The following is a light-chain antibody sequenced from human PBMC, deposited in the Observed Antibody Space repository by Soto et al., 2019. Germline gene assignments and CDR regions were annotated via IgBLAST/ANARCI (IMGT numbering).Light chain of an antibody. J-gene: IGLJ1*01. CDR1: SSDVGGYNY. V-gene: IGLV2-14*01. Sequence: QSALTQPASVSGSPGQSITISCTGTSSDVGGYNYVSWYQQHPGKAPKLMIYDVSNRPSGVSNRFSGSKSGNTASLTISGLQAEDEADYYCSSYTSGSVYVFGTGTKLTVL. CDR2: DVS. CDR3: SSYTSGSVYV.